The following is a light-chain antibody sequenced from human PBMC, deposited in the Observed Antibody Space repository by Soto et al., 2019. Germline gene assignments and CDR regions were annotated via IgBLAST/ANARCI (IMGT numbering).Light chain of an antibody. J-gene: IGLJ2*01. CDR1: SSDVGGYNY. CDR2: DVS. V-gene: IGLV2-14*01. Sequence: QSALTQPASVSGSPGQSITISCTGTSSDVGGYNYVSWYQQHPGKAPKLMIYDVSNRPSGVSNRFSGSKSGNTASLTISGLQAEDEADYYCSSYTSSSTPYVVFGGGTKL. CDR3: SSYTSSSTPYVV.